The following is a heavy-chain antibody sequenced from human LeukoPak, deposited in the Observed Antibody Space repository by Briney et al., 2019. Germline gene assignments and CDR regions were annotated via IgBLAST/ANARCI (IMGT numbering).Heavy chain of an antibody. CDR1: GFTFSSYW. Sequence: GGSLRLSCAASGFTFSSYWMSWVRQAPGKGLEWVANTKQGGSEKYYVDSVKGRFTISRDNAKNSLYLQMNSLRAEDTALYYCARLVFDWLPNYYYYYMDVWGKGTTVTVSS. CDR2: TKQGGSEK. CDR3: ARLVFDWLPNYYYYYMDV. V-gene: IGHV3-7*03. J-gene: IGHJ6*03. D-gene: IGHD3-9*01.